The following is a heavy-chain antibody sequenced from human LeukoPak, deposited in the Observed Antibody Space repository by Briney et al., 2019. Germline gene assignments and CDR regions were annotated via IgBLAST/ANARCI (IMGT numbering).Heavy chain of an antibody. J-gene: IGHJ3*02. Sequence: GGSLRLSCAASGFTVSSNYMSWVRQAPGKGLEWVSVIYSGVSTYYADSVKGRFTISRDNSKNTLYLQMNSLRAEDTAVYYCARDLPSYDYVWGSYRHDAFDIWGQGTMVTVSS. V-gene: IGHV3-53*01. CDR3: ARDLPSYDYVWGSYRHDAFDI. D-gene: IGHD3-16*02. CDR2: IYSGVST. CDR1: GFTVSSNY.